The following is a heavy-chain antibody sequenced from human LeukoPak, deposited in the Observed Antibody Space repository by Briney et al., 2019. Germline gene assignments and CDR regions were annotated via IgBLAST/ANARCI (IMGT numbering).Heavy chain of an antibody. Sequence: ASVKVSCKASGGTFSSYAISWVRQAPGQGLEWMGRIIPILGIANYAQKFQGRVTITAGKSTSTAYMELSSLRSEDTAVYYCARDSGYSYGFLPPDYWGQGTLVTVSS. D-gene: IGHD5-18*01. V-gene: IGHV1-69*04. CDR2: IIPILGIA. CDR1: GGTFSSYA. J-gene: IGHJ4*02. CDR3: ARDSGYSYGFLPPDY.